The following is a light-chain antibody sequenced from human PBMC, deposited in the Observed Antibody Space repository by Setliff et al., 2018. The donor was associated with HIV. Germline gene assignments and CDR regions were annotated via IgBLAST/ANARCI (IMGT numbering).Light chain of an antibody. CDR2: DND. CDR1: SSNIGNNY. V-gene: IGLV1-51*01. J-gene: IGLJ1*01. Sequence: QSVLTQPPSVSAAPGQKVTISCSGSSSNIGNNYVSWYQQLPGTAPKLLIYDNDKRPSGIPDRFSGSKSGTSATLGITGLQTGDEADYYCSSYVNINTLVFGTGT. CDR3: SSYVNINTLV.